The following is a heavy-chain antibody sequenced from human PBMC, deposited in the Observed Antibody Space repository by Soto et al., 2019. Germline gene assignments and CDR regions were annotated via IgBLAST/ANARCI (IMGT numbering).Heavy chain of an antibody. CDR1: GGSISSDKW. D-gene: IGHD3-3*01. V-gene: IGHV4-4*02. CDR3: AAIPLTSGVVSGRFDP. J-gene: IGHJ5*02. CDR2: ISHRGST. Sequence: QVHLQESGPGLVKPSGTLALTCAVSGGSISSDKWWTWVRQPPGKGLEWIGEISHRGSTNYSPSFKSRLSLSVDTTKTQFSLRLTSVTAADTAVYYRAAIPLTSGVVSGRFDPWGQGIMVTVSS.